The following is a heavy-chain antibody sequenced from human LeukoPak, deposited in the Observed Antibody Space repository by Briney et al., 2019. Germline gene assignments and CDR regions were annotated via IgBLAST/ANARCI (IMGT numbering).Heavy chain of an antibody. V-gene: IGHV3-NL1*01. Sequence: GGSLRLSCAASGFTFSSYGMHWVRQAPGKGLEWVSVIYSGGSTYYADSVKGRLTISRDNSKNTLYLQMNSLRAEDTAVYYCATGFNYYDSSGLHDYWGQGTLATVSS. CDR2: IYSGGST. J-gene: IGHJ4*02. D-gene: IGHD3-22*01. CDR1: GFTFSSYG. CDR3: ATGFNYYDSSGLHDY.